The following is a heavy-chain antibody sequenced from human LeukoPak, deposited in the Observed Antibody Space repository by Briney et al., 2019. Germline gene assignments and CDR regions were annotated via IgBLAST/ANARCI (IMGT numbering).Heavy chain of an antibody. CDR2: ISGSGGNT. CDR1: GFSFSSHG. V-gene: IGHV3-23*01. CDR3: ARATYCSVTYGAFDY. J-gene: IGHJ4*02. D-gene: IGHD3-10*01. Sequence: PGRTLRLSRAASGFSFSSHGMSWVRQAPGEGLEWVSSISGSGGNTYYADPVRGGFTTSRDNSTNTSRLQWNSVRAENTAVYNCARATYCSVTYGAFDYWGQRPRVTVSS.